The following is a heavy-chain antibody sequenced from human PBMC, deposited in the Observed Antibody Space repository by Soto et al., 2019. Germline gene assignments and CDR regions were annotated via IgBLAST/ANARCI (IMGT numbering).Heavy chain of an antibody. V-gene: IGHV4-34*01. D-gene: IGHD3-16*01. CDR3: ARDIITVIGGEIYYYFGMDV. J-gene: IGHJ6*02. CDR2: INQSGTT. CDR1: GGSFREYY. Sequence: ETLSLTCAVNGGSFREYYWSWIRQPPGKGLEWIGEINQSGTTHYNPSLKRRVNISIDTSKNQFSLNLTSVTAADTATYFCARDIITVIGGEIYYYFGMDVWGQGTTVTVSS.